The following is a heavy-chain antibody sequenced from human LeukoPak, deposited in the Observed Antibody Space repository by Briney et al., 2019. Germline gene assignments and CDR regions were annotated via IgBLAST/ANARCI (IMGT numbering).Heavy chain of an antibody. D-gene: IGHD6-19*01. Sequence: SGTLSLTWPVSGGSISRFYWGWVRQPPREGPEWIGYIYYSGSTNYNPSLKSRVTISVDTSKNQFSLKLSSVTAADTAVYYCAGHTYTGLGDYWGQGTLVTVSS. V-gene: IGHV4-59*01. CDR3: AGHTYTGLGDY. CDR1: GGSISRFY. J-gene: IGHJ4*02. CDR2: IYYSGST.